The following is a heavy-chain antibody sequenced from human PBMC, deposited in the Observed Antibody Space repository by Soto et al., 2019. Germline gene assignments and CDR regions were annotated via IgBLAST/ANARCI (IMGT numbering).Heavy chain of an antibody. CDR3: ARGRGAYYYDTTGPLDY. CDR2: IYYNGST. CDR1: GGSITSYY. D-gene: IGHD3-22*01. V-gene: IGHV4-59*01. Sequence: SETLSLTCAVSGGSITSYYWNWIRQSPGKGLEWIGYIYYNGSTDYNPSLKSRVTISLDTSKNQFSLNLSSVTAADTAVYYCARGRGAYYYDTTGPLDYWGRGTLVTVSS. J-gene: IGHJ4*02.